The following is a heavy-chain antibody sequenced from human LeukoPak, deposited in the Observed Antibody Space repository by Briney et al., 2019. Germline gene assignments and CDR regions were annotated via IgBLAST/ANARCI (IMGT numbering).Heavy chain of an antibody. Sequence: SETVSLTCAVYGGTFSGYCWRWIRKAPGKGLEWIGGINHSGSTNYNPSLKSRGTISVDTSKNQFSLKLPSAPAADTAVYYCARGRGKYSYGSFRPPRPTWFDPWGQGTLVSVSS. D-gene: IGHD5-18*01. CDR2: INHSGST. CDR3: ARGRGKYSYGSFRPPRPTWFDP. CDR1: GGTFSGYC. J-gene: IGHJ5*02. V-gene: IGHV4-34*01.